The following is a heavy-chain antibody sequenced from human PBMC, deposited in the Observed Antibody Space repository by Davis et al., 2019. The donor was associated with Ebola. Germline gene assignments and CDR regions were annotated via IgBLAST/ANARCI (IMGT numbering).Heavy chain of an antibody. D-gene: IGHD1-1*01. CDR3: AKDKVGQPLDYLDY. CDR1: GFTFSSYG. J-gene: IGHJ4*01. Sequence: GESLKISCAASGFTFSSYGIHWVRQVPGRGLEWVAVMSYDGIDKYYADSVKGRFTISRDNSRNTLYLQMNSLRAEDTAIYYCAKDKVGQPLDYLDYWGQGVLVTVSS. V-gene: IGHV3-30*18. CDR2: MSYDGIDK.